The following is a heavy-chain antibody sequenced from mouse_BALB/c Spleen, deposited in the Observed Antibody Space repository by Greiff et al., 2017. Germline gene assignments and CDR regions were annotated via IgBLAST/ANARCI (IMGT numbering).Heavy chain of an antibody. V-gene: IGHV5-6-2*01. Sequence: EVQGVESGGGLVKLGGSLKLSCAASGFTFSSYYMSWVRQTPEKRLELVAAINSNGGSTYYPDTVKGRFTISRDNAKNTLYLQMSSLKSEDTALYYCARHRITTVPFAYWGQGTLVTVSA. CDR1: GFTFSSYY. D-gene: IGHD1-1*01. CDR3: ARHRITTVPFAY. J-gene: IGHJ3*01. CDR2: INSNGGST.